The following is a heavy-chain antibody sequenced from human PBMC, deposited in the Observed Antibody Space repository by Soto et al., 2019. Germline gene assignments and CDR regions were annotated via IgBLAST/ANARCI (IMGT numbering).Heavy chain of an antibody. CDR3: AVRVAAMIVGSDDAFDI. J-gene: IGHJ3*02. D-gene: IGHD3-22*01. CDR2: INPSGGST. V-gene: IGHV1-46*01. Sequence: ASVKDSCKASGYTFTSYYMHWVRQARGQGLEWMGIINPSGGSTRYAQKFQGRVTMTRDTSTSTVYMELSSLRSEDTAVYYCAVRVAAMIVGSDDAFDIWGQGTMVTVSS. CDR1: GYTFTSYY.